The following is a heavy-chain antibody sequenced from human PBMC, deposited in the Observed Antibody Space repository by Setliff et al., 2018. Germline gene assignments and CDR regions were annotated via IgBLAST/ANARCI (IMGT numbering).Heavy chain of an antibody. D-gene: IGHD5-18*01. J-gene: IGHJ6*02. CDR1: GGSISPYF. CDR3: ARDRTAYSYGLDV. V-gene: IGHV4-59*01. Sequence: LSLTCTVSGGSISPYFWSWIRQPPGKGLEWICYIYHNGNTNFNPSLKTRVNMSVDTSKNQIALNLKSVTAADTAVYYCARDRTAYSYGLDVWGQGTTVTVSS. CDR2: IYHNGNT.